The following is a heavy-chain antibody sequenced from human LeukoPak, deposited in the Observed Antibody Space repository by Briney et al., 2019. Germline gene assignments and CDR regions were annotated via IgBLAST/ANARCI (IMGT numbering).Heavy chain of an antibody. V-gene: IGHV3-21*04. Sequence: PGGSLRLSCAASGFTFSSYSMNWVRQAPGKGLEWVSSISSSSSYIYYADSVKGRFTISRDNAKNSLYLQMNSLRAEDTAVYYCATGSEYYDSSGYYFGAFDIWGQGTMVTVSS. CDR3: ATGSEYYDSSGYYFGAFDI. J-gene: IGHJ3*02. CDR2: ISSSSSYI. D-gene: IGHD3-22*01. CDR1: GFTFSSYS.